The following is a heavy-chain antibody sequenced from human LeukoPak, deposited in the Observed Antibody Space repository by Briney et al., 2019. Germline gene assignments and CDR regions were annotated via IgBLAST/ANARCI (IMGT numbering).Heavy chain of an antibody. V-gene: IGHV3-23*01. CDR2: ISGSGGST. Sequence: PGGSLRLSCTASGFTFSNYAMSWVRQAPGKGLEWVSAISGSGGSTLNADSVRGRFTISRDNSKNTLYLQMNSLRAEDTAIYYCAKDVFELYDIYDHWGQGTLVTVSS. D-gene: IGHD3-9*01. CDR1: GFTFSNYA. J-gene: IGHJ5*02. CDR3: AKDVFELYDIYDH.